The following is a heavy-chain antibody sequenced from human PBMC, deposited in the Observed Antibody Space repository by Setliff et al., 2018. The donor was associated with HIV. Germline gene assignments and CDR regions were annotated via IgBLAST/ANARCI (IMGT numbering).Heavy chain of an antibody. CDR2: IYHSGST. J-gene: IGHJ4*02. D-gene: IGHD6-19*01. CDR3: ARQLAVADYFDY. Sequence: SETLSLTCAVSGYSISSGYYWGWIRQPPGKGLEWIGSIYHSGSTYYNPSLKSRVTISVDTSKKQFSLKLSSVTAADTAVYYCARQLAVADYFDYLGQGTLVTVS. V-gene: IGHV4-38-2*01. CDR1: GYSISSGYY.